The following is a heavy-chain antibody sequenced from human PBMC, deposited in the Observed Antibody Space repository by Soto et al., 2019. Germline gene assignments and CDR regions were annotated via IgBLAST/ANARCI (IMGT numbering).Heavy chain of an antibody. CDR2: IKEEGSER. D-gene: IGHD1-26*01. V-gene: IGHV3-7*01. J-gene: IGHJ5*01. CDR1: GFTFCNHW. CDR3: ERLSGWGWFDF. Sequence: EVQLVESGGGLVQPGGSLRLSCAASGFTFCNHWMSWGRQAPGKGLEGVASIKEEGSERYYADSLRGRITISRDNAKNSLDLEMNSLGAEDTAVYYCERLSGWGWFDFWGQGALVTVSP.